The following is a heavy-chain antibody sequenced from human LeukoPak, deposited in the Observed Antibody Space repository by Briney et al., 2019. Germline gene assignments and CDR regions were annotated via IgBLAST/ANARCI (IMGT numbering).Heavy chain of an antibody. J-gene: IGHJ4*02. Sequence: GGSLRLYCAASGFTFSTYAMSWVRQAPGKGLDWVSTISDSGGSTYYADSVKGRFTISRDNSKNTLYLQMNSLRVEDTAIYYCAKSRYDFWSGGDYWGQGTLVTVSS. V-gene: IGHV3-23*01. CDR2: ISDSGGST. D-gene: IGHD3-3*01. CDR1: GFTFSTYA. CDR3: AKSRYDFWSGGDY.